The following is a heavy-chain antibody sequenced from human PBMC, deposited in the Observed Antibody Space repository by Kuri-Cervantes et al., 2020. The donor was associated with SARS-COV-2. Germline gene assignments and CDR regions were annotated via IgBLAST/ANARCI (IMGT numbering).Heavy chain of an antibody. CDR3: ARGWSGYSLYYFDY. D-gene: IGHD3-3*01. V-gene: IGHV1-18*01. Sequence: ASVKVSCKASGYTFTSYGISWVRQAPGQGLEWMGWISAYNGNTNYAQKLQGRDTMTTDTSTSTAYMELRSLRSDDTAVYYCARGWSGYSLYYFDYWGQGTLVTVSS. J-gene: IGHJ4*02. CDR2: ISAYNGNT. CDR1: GYTFTSYG.